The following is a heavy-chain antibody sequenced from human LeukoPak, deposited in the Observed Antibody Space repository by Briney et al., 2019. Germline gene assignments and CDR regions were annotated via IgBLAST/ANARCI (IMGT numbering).Heavy chain of an antibody. D-gene: IGHD3-22*01. Sequence: GGSLRLSCAASGFTFSDYYMSWIRQAPGKGLEWVSYISSSGSTIYYADSVKGRFTISRDNAKSSLYLQMNSPRAEDTAVYYCARDSRYYDSSLKWGQGTLVTVSS. CDR1: GFTFSDYY. CDR2: ISSSGSTI. J-gene: IGHJ4*02. V-gene: IGHV3-11*04. CDR3: ARDSRYYDSSLK.